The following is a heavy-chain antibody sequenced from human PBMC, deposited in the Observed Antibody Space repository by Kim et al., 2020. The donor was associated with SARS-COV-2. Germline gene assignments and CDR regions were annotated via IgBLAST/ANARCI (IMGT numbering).Heavy chain of an antibody. CDR2: INHSGST. CDR3: ASFGPLWGFDY. D-gene: IGHD3-10*01. Sequence: SETLSLTCAVYGGSFSGYYWSWIRQPPGKGLEWIGEINHSGSTNYNPSLRSRVTISVDTSKNQFSLKLSSVTAADTAVYYCASFGPLWGFDYWGQGTLVTVSS. J-gene: IGHJ4*02. V-gene: IGHV4-34*01. CDR1: GGSFSGYY.